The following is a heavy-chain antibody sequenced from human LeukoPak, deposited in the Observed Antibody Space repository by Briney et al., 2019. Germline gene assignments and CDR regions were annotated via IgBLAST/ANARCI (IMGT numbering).Heavy chain of an antibody. D-gene: IGHD4-17*01. CDR2: ISSSSSYI. J-gene: IGHJ6*02. V-gene: IGHV3-21*01. CDR3: ARERVDYGDYYYYGMDV. CDR1: GFTFSTYS. Sequence: PGGSLRLSCAASGFTFSTYSMNWVRQAPGKGLEWVSSISSSSSYIYYADSVKGRFTISRDNAKNSLYLQMNSLRAEDTAVYYCARERVDYGDYYYYGMDVWGQGTTVTVSS.